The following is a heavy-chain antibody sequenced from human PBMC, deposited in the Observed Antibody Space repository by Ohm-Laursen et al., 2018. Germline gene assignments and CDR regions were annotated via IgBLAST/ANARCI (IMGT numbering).Heavy chain of an antibody. CDR3: ASHYYDASSYFQH. CDR1: GGSISSYY. CDR2: IYYSGTT. D-gene: IGHD3-16*01. J-gene: IGHJ1*01. V-gene: IGHV4-59*08. Sequence: PGTLSLTCTVSGGSISSYYWSWIRQPPGKGLEWIGYIYYSGTTQYNPSLKSRATISVDASKNQLSLKLTSATAADTAVYYCASHYYDASSYFQHWGQGTLVTVSS.